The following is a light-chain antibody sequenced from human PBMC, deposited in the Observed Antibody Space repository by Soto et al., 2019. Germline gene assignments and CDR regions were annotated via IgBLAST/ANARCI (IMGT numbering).Light chain of an antibody. CDR2: EAT. V-gene: IGLV2-23*01. J-gene: IGLJ1*01. CDR3: CSYAGSSTFV. Sequence: QSALTQPASVSGSPGQSIAISCTGTSSVVGTYNLVSWYQQHPGKAPKLMIYEATKRPSGISDRFSGSKSGNTASLTISGLQAEDEADYFCCSYAGSSTFVFGTGTKVTDL. CDR1: SSVVGTYNL.